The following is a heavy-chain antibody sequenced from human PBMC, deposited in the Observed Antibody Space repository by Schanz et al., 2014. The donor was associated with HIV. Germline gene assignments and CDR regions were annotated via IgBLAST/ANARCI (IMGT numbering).Heavy chain of an antibody. CDR1: GYTFTTYG. CDR3: ARGGSGWYGYEGFDY. V-gene: IGHV1-18*01. CDR2: ISPNNGNR. Sequence: QVQLVQSGAEVKKPGASVKVSCKASGYTFTTYGITWVRQAPGQGLEWMGWISPNNGNRNYAQKLQGRVTMTTDTSTTTAYMELRSLRSGETAIYYCARGGSGWYGYEGFDYWGQGTLVTVSS. J-gene: IGHJ4*02. D-gene: IGHD6-19*01.